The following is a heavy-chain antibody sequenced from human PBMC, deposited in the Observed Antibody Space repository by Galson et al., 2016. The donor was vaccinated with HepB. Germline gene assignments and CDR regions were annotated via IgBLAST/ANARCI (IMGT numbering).Heavy chain of an antibody. CDR2: IIPILGTT. J-gene: IGHJ6*02. D-gene: IGHD3-10*01. V-gene: IGHV1-69*13. CDR3: ARDIRDHSGSGSYTVLDYYYGMDV. Sequence: SVKVSCKASGGTFSSFAISWVRQAPGQGLEWMGGIIPILGTTNYAQKFQGRVTIIADESTTTAYMELSSLRSEDTAVYYCARDIRDHSGSGSYTVLDYYYGMDVWGQGTTVTVSS. CDR1: GGTFSSFA.